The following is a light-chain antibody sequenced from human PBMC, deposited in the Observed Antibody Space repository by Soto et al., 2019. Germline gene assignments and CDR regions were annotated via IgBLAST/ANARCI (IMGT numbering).Light chain of an antibody. CDR2: LGS. CDR3: MQALTAPPT. V-gene: IGKV2-28*01. Sequence: DIVMNQSPLSLPVTPGEPASISCRSSQSLLNSNGYNDLDWYLQKPGQSQQLLIYLGSNRASGVPDRFSGSGSGTDFTLKISRVEAEEVGVYHCMQALTAPPTFGQGNKVEIK. CDR1: QSLLNSNGYND. J-gene: IGKJ1*01.